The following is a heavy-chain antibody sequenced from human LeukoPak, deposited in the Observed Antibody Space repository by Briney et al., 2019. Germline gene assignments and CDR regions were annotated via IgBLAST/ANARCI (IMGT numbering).Heavy chain of an antibody. D-gene: IGHD2-15*01. Sequence: GGSLRLSCAASGFTFSSYAMSWVRQAPAKGLEWVSAISGSGGSTYYADSVKGRFTISRDNAKNSLYLRMNSLRAEDTAVYYCARGYSPDVWGQGTTVTVSS. CDR1: GFTFSSYA. CDR3: ARGYSPDV. CDR2: ISGSGGST. J-gene: IGHJ6*02. V-gene: IGHV3-23*01.